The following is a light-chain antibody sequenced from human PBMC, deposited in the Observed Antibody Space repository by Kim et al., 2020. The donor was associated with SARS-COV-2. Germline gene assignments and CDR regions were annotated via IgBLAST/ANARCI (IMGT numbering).Light chain of an antibody. CDR3: CSYTDSDTLI. CDR1: SSDIGRYNY. CDR2: DVS. Sequence: GQSVTISCTGTSSDIGRYNYVSWYQSHPGRAHKLMIYDVSRRPSGVPDRFSGSRSGTSASLTISGLQAEDEADYYCCSYTDSDTLIFGGGTQLTVL. J-gene: IGLJ2*01. V-gene: IGLV2-11*01.